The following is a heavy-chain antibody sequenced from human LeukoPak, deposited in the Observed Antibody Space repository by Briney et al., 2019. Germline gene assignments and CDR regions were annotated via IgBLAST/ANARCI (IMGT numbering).Heavy chain of an antibody. J-gene: IGHJ3*02. D-gene: IGHD4-11*01. V-gene: IGHV4-38-2*02. CDR3: ARGGGLQGAFDI. Sequence: SETLSLTCTVSGYSISSGYYWGWIRPPPGKGLEWIGSIYHSGSTYYNPSLKSRVTISVDTSKNQFSLKLSSVTAADTAVYYCARGGGLQGAFDIWGQGTMVTVSS. CDR2: IYHSGST. CDR1: GYSISSGYY.